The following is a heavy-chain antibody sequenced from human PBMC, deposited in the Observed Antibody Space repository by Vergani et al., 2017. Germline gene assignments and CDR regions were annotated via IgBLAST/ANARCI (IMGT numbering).Heavy chain of an antibody. V-gene: IGHV3-30*04. CDR2: ISYDGSNK. CDR3: ARGIAAAGTWYFDY. CDR1: GFTFSSYA. Sequence: VQLVESGGGLVQPGGSLRLSCAASGFTFSSYAMHWVRQAPGKGLEWVAVISYDGSNKYYADSVKGRFTISRDNSKNSLYLQMNSLRAVDTAVYYCARGIAAAGTWYFDYWGQGTLVTVSS. J-gene: IGHJ4*02. D-gene: IGHD6-13*01.